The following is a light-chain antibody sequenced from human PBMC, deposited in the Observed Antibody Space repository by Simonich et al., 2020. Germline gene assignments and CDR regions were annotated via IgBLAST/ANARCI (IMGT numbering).Light chain of an antibody. J-gene: IGLJ2*01. V-gene: IGLV2-14*01. CDR1: SSDVGGYNY. Sequence: QSALTQPASVSGSPGQSITISCTGTSSDVGGYNYVSWYQQHPGKAPKLMIYDVSKRPPGVSTRFSACKSGNTASLTIFGLQAEDEADYYCSSYTSSSTLVFGGGTKLTVL. CDR2: DVS. CDR3: SSYTSSSTLV.